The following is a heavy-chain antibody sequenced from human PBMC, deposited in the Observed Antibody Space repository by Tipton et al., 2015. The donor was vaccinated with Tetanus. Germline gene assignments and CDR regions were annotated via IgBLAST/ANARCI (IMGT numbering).Heavy chain of an antibody. D-gene: IGHD1-26*01. CDR3: ARGLPREPFYLDY. CDR2: IYYTGLT. CDR1: GASINAGGYL. Sequence: TLSLTCTVSGASINAGGYLWTWVRQHPGKGLEWIGNIYYTGLTSYTPSLNSRVSISVDTSKNQFSLWLTSVTAADTAVYFCARGLPREPFYLDYWGQGKQVTVSS. V-gene: IGHV4-31*03. J-gene: IGHJ4*02.